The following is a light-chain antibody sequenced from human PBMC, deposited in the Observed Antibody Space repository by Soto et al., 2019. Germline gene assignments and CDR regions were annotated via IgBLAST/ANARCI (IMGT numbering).Light chain of an antibody. J-gene: IGLJ1*01. Sequence: QSVLTEPPSVSAAPGQKVTISCSGSSSNIGINYVSWYQHLPGTAPKLLIYDNDKRPSGIPDRFSGSKSGTSATLGITGLQTGDEADYYCGTWDSSLSAGQGVFGCGTKLTVL. V-gene: IGLV1-51*01. CDR3: GTWDSSLSAGQGV. CDR2: DND. CDR1: SSNIGINY.